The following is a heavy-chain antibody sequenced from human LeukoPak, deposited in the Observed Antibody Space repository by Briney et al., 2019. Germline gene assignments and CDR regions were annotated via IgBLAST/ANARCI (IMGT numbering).Heavy chain of an antibody. Sequence: GGSLRLSCAASGLTFSNYAMSWFRQAPGKGLEWVSGITSGFTPLYADSVKGRFTISRDNSKSTFHLQMNSLRAEDTAVYYCARDSDYIDGVNFDYWGQGALVTVSS. CDR1: GLTFSNYA. D-gene: IGHD4-11*01. CDR3: ARDSDYIDGVNFDY. V-gene: IGHV3-23*01. J-gene: IGHJ4*02. CDR2: ITSGFTP.